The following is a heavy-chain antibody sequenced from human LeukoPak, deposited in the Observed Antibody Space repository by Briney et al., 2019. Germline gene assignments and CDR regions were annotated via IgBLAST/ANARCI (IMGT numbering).Heavy chain of an antibody. J-gene: IGHJ4*02. CDR2: IYPGDSDT. CDR1: GYSFTSYW. D-gene: IGHD3-22*01. V-gene: IGHV5-51*01. CDR3: ARQTDYYDSSGMGDY. Sequence: GESLKISCKGSGYSFTSYWIGWVRRMPGKGLEWMGIIYPGDSDTRYSPSFQGQVTISADKSISTAYLQWSSLKASDTAMYYCARQTDYYDSSGMGDYWGQGTLVTVSS.